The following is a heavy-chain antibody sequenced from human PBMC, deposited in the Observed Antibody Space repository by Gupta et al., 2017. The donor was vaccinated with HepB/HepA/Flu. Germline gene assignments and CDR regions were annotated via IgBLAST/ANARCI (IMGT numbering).Heavy chain of an antibody. J-gene: IGHJ4*02. CDR2: ISSSSSYI. Sequence: EVQLVESGGGLVKPGGSLRLSCVASGFTFRSYSMNWVRQAPGKGLEWVSSISSSSSYIYYADSVKGRFTISRDNAKNSLYLQMNSLRAEDTAVYYCARSRVAGSFDYWGQGTLVTVSS. CDR1: GFTFRSYS. D-gene: IGHD6-19*01. V-gene: IGHV3-21*01. CDR3: ARSRVAGSFDY.